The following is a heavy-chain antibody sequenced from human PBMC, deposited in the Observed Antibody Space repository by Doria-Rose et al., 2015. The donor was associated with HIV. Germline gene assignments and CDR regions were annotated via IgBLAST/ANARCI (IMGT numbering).Heavy chain of an antibody. CDR3: ARGLLRGGWNDVDYYYGMDV. CDR1: GGSFSGYY. Sequence: QVQLQQWGAGLVKPSETLSLTCAVFGGSFSGYYWSWIRQPPGKVLEWIGEINPNGSTNYKTVLKSRVTISLGTSKNLFSLKLSSVTAADTAVYYCARGLLRGGWNDVDYYYGMDVWGQGTTVTVSS. J-gene: IGHJ6*02. CDR2: INPNGST. V-gene: IGHV4-34*01. D-gene: IGHD1-1*01.